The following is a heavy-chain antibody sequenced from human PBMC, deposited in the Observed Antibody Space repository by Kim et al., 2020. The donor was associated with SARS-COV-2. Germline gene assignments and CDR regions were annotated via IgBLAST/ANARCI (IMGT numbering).Heavy chain of an antibody. CDR2: ISSSGSTI. CDR3: ARGNDILTGYYVYYFDY. Sequence: GGSLRLSCAASGFTFSSYEMNWVRQAPGKGLEWVSYISSSGSTIYYADSVKGRFTISRDNAKNSLYLQMNSLRAEDTAVYYCARGNDILTGYYVYYFDYWGQGTLVTVSS. CDR1: GFTFSSYE. V-gene: IGHV3-48*03. D-gene: IGHD3-9*01. J-gene: IGHJ4*02.